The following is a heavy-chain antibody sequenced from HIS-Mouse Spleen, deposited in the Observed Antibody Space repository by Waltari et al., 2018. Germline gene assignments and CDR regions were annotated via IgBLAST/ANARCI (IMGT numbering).Heavy chain of an antibody. CDR2: IYYSGST. CDR3: AREIPYSSSWYDWYFDL. D-gene: IGHD6-13*01. Sequence: QLQPQESGPGLVKPSETLFLTCTVSGGSIVSSSYYWGWLRQPPGKVLEWIGSIYYSGSTYYNPSLKSRVTISVDTSKNQFSLKLSSVTAADTAVYYCAREIPYSSSWYDWYFDLWGRGTLVTVSS. CDR1: GGSIVSSSYY. V-gene: IGHV4-39*07. J-gene: IGHJ2*01.